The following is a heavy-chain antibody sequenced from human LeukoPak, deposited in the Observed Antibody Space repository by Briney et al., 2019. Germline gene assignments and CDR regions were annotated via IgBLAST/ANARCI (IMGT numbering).Heavy chain of an antibody. J-gene: IGHJ4*02. V-gene: IGHV4-34*01. CDR2: IYHSGNT. CDR1: GEYFSTYY. D-gene: IGHD6-19*01. Sequence: SETLSLTCAVYGEYFSTYYYSWIRQPPGKGLEWIGRIYHSGNTYYNPSLKSRVTISADTSKNQFSLRLSSVTAADTAVYYCARDLIAVSLYYFDYWGQGTQVTVSS. CDR3: ARDLIAVSLYYFDY.